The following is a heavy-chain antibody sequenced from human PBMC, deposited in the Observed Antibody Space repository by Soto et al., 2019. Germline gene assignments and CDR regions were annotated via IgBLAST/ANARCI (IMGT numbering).Heavy chain of an antibody. CDR3: ASYRGALYFES. Sequence: SETLSLTCTVSGVSVSSGGYVWSWIRQSPGKGLEWLGYVFYGGTDYNPSLGGRVSMSVETSKSQFSLKLTSVTVVDTAVYYCASYRGALYFESWGPGILVTVSS. V-gene: IGHV4-61*08. CDR1: GVSVSSGGYV. CDR2: VFYGGT. D-gene: IGHD3-16*01. J-gene: IGHJ4*02.